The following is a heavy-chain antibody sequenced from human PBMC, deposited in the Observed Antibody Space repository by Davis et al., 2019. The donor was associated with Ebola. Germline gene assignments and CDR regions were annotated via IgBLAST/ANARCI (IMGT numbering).Heavy chain of an antibody. CDR2: TYYSSKWYH. CDR3: ARGWLRGYLDY. D-gene: IGHD3-3*01. CDR1: GDSVSSGG. V-gene: IGHV6-1*01. Sequence: HSQTLSLTCAISGDSVSSGGWNWIRQSPSRGLEWLGRTYYSSKWYHDYAVSLKSRITINPDTSKNQFSLQLNSVTPEDTAVYYCARGWLRGYLDYWGQGTLVTVSS. J-gene: IGHJ4*02.